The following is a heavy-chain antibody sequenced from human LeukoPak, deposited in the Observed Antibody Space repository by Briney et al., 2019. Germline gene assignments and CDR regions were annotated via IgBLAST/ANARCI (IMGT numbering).Heavy chain of an antibody. CDR2: ISSSSSTI. D-gene: IGHD3-16*01. J-gene: IGHJ4*02. CDR1: GFTFSSYS. CDR3: ARDSDYVWGSYGFDY. V-gene: IGHV3-48*01. Sequence: PGGSLRLSCAASGFTFSSYSMNWVRQAPGKGLEWVSYISSSSSTIYYADSVKGRFTISRDNAKNSLYLQMNSLRAEDTAVYYCARDSDYVWGSYGFDYWGQGTLVTVSS.